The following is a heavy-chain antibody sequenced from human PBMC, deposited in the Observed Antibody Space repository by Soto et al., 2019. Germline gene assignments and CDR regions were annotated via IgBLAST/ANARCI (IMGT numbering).Heavy chain of an antibody. CDR1: GGSISSYY. CDR3: ARAYGGNCFYY. V-gene: IGHV4-59*01. Sequence: SETLSLTCTVSGGSISSYYWSWIRQPPGKGLEWIGYIYYSGSTNYNPSLKSRVTISVDTSKNQFSLKLSSVTAADTAVYYCARAYGGNCFYYWGQGTLVTVS. D-gene: IGHD2-15*01. J-gene: IGHJ4*02. CDR2: IYYSGST.